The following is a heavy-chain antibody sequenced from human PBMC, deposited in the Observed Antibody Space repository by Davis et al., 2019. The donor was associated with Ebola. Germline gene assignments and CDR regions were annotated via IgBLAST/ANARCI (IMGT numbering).Heavy chain of an antibody. J-gene: IGHJ6*02. CDR1: GFTFSSYG. CDR2: IWYDGSNK. V-gene: IGHV3-33*06. Sequence: GESLKISCAASGFTFSSYGMHWVRQAPGKGLEWVAVIWYDGSNKYYADSVKGRFTISRDNSKNTLYLQMNSLRAEDTAVYYCAKDPLGVGARYYGMDVWGQGTTVTVSS. D-gene: IGHD1-26*01. CDR3: AKDPLGVGARYYGMDV.